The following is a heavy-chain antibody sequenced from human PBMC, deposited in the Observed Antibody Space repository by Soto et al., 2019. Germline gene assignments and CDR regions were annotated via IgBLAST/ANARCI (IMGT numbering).Heavy chain of an antibody. CDR1: GFTFSSYA. CDR2: VSAGGDMT. D-gene: IGHD2-15*01. Sequence: DVQLLESGGHLVQPGGSLRLSCAASGFTFSSYAMSWVRQAPGKGLEWVSSVSAGGDMTYYSDSVKGRFTISRDNSSKVLFLQMNSLRIEDTALYYCARGDRGGSGSPASYYYSGLDVWGQGTTVTVS. J-gene: IGHJ6*02. CDR3: ARGDRGGSGSPASYYYSGLDV. V-gene: IGHV3-23*01.